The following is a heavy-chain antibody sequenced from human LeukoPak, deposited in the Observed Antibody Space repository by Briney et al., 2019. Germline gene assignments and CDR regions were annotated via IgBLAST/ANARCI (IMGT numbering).Heavy chain of an antibody. CDR2: IYYSGST. V-gene: IGHV4-59*12. J-gene: IGHJ4*02. CDR1: GGSIRSYY. D-gene: IGHD3-22*01. Sequence: PSETLSLTCTVSGGSIRSYYWSWIRQPPGKGLEWIGYIYYSGSTNYNPSLKSRVTISVDTSKNQFSLKLSSVTAADTAVYYCARDSSAFKESFDYWGQGTLVTVSS. CDR3: ARDSSAFKESFDY.